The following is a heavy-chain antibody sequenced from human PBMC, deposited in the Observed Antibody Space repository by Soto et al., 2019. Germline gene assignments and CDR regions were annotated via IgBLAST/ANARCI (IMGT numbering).Heavy chain of an antibody. CDR1: GGSISSYY. Sequence: TLSLTCTVSGGSISSYYWSWIRQPPGKGLEWIGYIYYSGSTNYNPSLKSRVTISVDTSKNQFSLKLSSVTAADTAVYYCARVGGTYYDYIWGSYPADDAFDIWGQGTMVTV. CDR2: IYYSGST. J-gene: IGHJ3*02. CDR3: ARVGGTYYDYIWGSYPADDAFDI. V-gene: IGHV4-59*01. D-gene: IGHD3-16*01.